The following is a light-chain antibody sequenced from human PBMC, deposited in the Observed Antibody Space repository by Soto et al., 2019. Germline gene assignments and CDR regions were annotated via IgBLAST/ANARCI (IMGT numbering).Light chain of an antibody. Sequence: DIVLTQSPGTLSLSPGERATLSCRATQSVSGSYLAWYQQKPGQAPRLLIHGASSRATGIAERFSGSGSGTDFTLTISRLEPEDVAVYYCQEYGDSPPYTFGPGTKLEIK. J-gene: IGKJ2*01. CDR1: QSVSGSY. V-gene: IGKV3-20*01. CDR3: QEYGDSPPYT. CDR2: GAS.